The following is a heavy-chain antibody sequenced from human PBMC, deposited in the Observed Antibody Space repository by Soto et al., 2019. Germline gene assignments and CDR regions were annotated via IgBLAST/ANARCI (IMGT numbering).Heavy chain of an antibody. CDR3: TKRRNVLRFLEWSSGMEV. V-gene: IGHV3-30*18. D-gene: IGHD3-3*01. CDR2: ISDDGSSK. CDR1: GFTFSNYG. J-gene: IGHJ6*02. Sequence: PGGSLRLSCAASGFTFSNYGMHWVRQAPGKGLEWVAFISDDGSSKYYADSMKGRFTMSRDNSKSTLYLQMNSLRVEDTAVYYCTKRRNVLRFLEWSSGMEVWGQGTTVTVSS.